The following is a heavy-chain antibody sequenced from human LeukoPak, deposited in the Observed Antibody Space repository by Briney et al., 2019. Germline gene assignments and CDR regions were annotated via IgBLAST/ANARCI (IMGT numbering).Heavy chain of an antibody. CDR1: GDTSTGYY. CDR2: INPNSGGT. D-gene: IGHD6-19*01. CDR3: AREVVAVAGAFDI. V-gene: IGHV1-2*02. Sequence: GASVKVSCKASGDTSTGYYMYWVRQAPGQGLEWMGWINPNSGGTIYAQKFQGRVTMTRDTSISTAYMELSRLRSDDTAVYYCAREVVAVAGAFDIWGQGTMVTVSS. J-gene: IGHJ3*02.